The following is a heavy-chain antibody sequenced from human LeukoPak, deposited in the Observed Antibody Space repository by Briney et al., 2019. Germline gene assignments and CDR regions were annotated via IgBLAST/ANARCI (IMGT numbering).Heavy chain of an antibody. Sequence: GGSLRLSCAASGFTFSSYGMHWVRQAPGKGLGWVAFIRYDGSNKYYADSVKGRFTIYRDNSKNTLYLQMNSLRAEDTAVYYCAKDGQWELRDWGQGTLVTVSS. CDR1: GFTFSSYG. V-gene: IGHV3-30*02. CDR2: IRYDGSNK. J-gene: IGHJ4*02. D-gene: IGHD1-26*01. CDR3: AKDGQWELRD.